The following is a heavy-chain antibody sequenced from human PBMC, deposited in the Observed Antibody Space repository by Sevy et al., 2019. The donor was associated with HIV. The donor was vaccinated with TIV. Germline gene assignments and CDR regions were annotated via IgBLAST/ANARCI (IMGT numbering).Heavy chain of an antibody. J-gene: IGHJ3*02. CDR2: MNPNSGNT. Sequence: ASVKVSCKASGYTFTSYDINWVRQATGQGLEWMGWMNPNSGNTGYPQKFQGRVTMTRNTSISTAYMELSSLRSEDTAVYYCARDPRIAAADAFDIWGQGTMVTVSS. CDR3: ARDPRIAAADAFDI. V-gene: IGHV1-8*01. CDR1: GYTFTSYD. D-gene: IGHD6-13*01.